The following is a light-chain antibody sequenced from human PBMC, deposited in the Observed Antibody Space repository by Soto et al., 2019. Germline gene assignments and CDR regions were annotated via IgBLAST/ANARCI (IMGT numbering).Light chain of an antibody. J-gene: IGKJ4*01. Sequence: EIVMTQSPATLSVSPGERATLSCWASQSVNIYVAWYQQKPGQAPRLLIFGATYRATGIPARFSGSGSGTEFNLTISSLQSEDFAVYFCQQYDDWLRLTFGGGTKVDI. V-gene: IGKV3D-15*01. CDR2: GAT. CDR3: QQYDDWLRLT. CDR1: QSVNIY.